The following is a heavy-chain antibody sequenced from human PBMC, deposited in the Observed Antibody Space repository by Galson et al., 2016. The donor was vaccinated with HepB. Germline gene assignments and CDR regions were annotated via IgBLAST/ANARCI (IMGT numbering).Heavy chain of an antibody. CDR2: IHSDGSTT. V-gene: IGHV3-74*01. CDR1: GFTFSSYW. Sequence: SLRLSCAASGFTFSSYWMQWVRQAPGKGLVWVSRIHSDGSTTSYADSVKGRFTISRDNAKNSLYLQMNSLRAEDTAVYYCAKEPAPVGSYGVYYYYGMDVWGQGTTVTVSS. CDR3: AKEPAPVGSYGVYYYYGMDV. D-gene: IGHD1-26*01. J-gene: IGHJ6*02.